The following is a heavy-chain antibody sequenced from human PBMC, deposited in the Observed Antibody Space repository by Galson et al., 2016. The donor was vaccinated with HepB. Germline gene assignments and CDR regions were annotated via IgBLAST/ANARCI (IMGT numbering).Heavy chain of an antibody. D-gene: IGHD1-26*01. CDR2: VTGDGVVT. CDR1: GFTFSGYV. V-gene: IGHV3-23*01. CDR3: ARGRRYSGTHGLFDY. J-gene: IGHJ4*02. Sequence: SLRLSCAASGFTFSGYVMAWVRLAPGKGLEWVSSVTGDGVVTHYAESVKGRFTISRDNSKNTVYLQMDSLRVDDTAVYYCARGRRYSGTHGLFDYWGQGAPVTVSA.